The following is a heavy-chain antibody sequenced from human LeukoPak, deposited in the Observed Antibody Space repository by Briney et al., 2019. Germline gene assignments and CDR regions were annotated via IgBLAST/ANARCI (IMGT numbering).Heavy chain of an antibody. CDR2: INHSGST. V-gene: IGHV4-34*01. CDR3: ARASYGYCSSTSCFRGWFDP. Sequence: PSETLSLTCAVYGGSFSGYYWSWIRQPPGKGLEWIGEINHSGSTNYNPSLKSRVTISVDTSKNQFSLKLSSVTAADTAVYYCARASYGYCSSTSCFRGWFDPWGQGTLVTVSS. D-gene: IGHD2-2*03. J-gene: IGHJ5*02. CDR1: GGSFSGYY.